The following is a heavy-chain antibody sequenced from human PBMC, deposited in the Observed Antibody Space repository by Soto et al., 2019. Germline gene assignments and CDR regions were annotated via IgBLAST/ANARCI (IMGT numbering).Heavy chain of an antibody. CDR2: ISGSGGST. CDR3: AKDGVTIFGVVRPKFDP. CDR1: GFTFSSYA. V-gene: IGHV3-23*01. J-gene: IGHJ5*02. Sequence: CAASGFTFSSYAMSWVRQAPGKGLEWVSAISGSGGSTYYADSVKGRFTISRDNSKNTLYLQMNSLRAEDTAVYYCAKDGVTIFGVVRPKFDPWGQGTLVTVSS. D-gene: IGHD3-3*01.